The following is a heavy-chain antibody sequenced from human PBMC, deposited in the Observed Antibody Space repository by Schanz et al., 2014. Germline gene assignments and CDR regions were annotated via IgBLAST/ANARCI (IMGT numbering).Heavy chain of an antibody. V-gene: IGHV3-53*01. CDR3: AKRCSSTSCSHGAFDI. J-gene: IGHJ3*02. D-gene: IGHD2-2*01. CDR2: IYSGGST. CDR1: GFTVSDHY. Sequence: EVQLVESGGGLIQPGGSLRLSCAVSGFTVSDHYMDWVRQAPGKGLEWVAVIYSGGSTFYTDSVKGRFTISRDNSKNTLYLQMNSLRDEDTAMYYCAKRCSSTSCSHGAFDIWGQGTMVTVSS.